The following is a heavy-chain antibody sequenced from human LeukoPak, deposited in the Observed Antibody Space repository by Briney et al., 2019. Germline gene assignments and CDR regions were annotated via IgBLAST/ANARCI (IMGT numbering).Heavy chain of an antibody. Sequence: GGSLRLSCSASGFVFSIYTMYWVRQAPGKGPEYVSTISGSGNGGSIYYADSVKGRFTISRDDSKSILYPQMNGLRSEDTAVYYCVKDFGRVRGTPDSWGQGTLVTVSS. CDR3: VKDFGRVRGTPDS. D-gene: IGHD3-16*01. V-gene: IGHV3-64D*06. J-gene: IGHJ4*02. CDR1: GFVFSIYT. CDR2: ISGSGNGGSI.